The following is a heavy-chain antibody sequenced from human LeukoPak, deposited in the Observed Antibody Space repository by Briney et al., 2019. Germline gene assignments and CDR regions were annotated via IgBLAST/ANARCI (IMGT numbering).Heavy chain of an antibody. D-gene: IGHD2/OR15-2a*01. J-gene: IGHJ4*02. CDR2: INTRSGDA. CDR1: GYTFTSYG. Sequence: EATVKVSCKASGYTFTSYGISWVRQAPGQGLEWMGWINTRSGDAQLAHSLQARVTMTTDTSTSTASMELGSLGSDDTAVYYCARDTDFSIDYWGQGSLVTVSS. V-gene: IGHV1-18*01. CDR3: ARDTDFSIDY.